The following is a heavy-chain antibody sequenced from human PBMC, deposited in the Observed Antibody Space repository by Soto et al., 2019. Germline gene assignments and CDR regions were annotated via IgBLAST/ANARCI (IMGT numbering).Heavy chain of an antibody. CDR3: VKDQYYYGSGQDAFDI. V-gene: IGHV3-64D*08. CDR2: IRGNGGRT. CDR1: GFTFSSYA. Sequence: GGSLRLSCSASGFTFSSYAMHWVRQAPGKVLLYVSAIRGNGGRTHYADSVKGRFTISRDYSNNTLSLQMSSLRAEDSAVYYCVKDQYYYGSGQDAFDIWGQGTMVTVSS. J-gene: IGHJ3*02. D-gene: IGHD3-10*01.